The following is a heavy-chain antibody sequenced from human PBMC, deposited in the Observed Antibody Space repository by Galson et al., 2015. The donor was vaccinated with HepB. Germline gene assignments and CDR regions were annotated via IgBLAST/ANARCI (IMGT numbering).Heavy chain of an antibody. CDR2: INAGNGNT. Sequence: SVKVSCKASGYTFTSYAMHWVRQAPGQRLEWMGWINAGNGNTKYSQKFQGRVTITRDTSASTAYMELSSLRSEDTAVYYCARSFKPYYDILTGPGYWGQGTLVTVSS. J-gene: IGHJ4*02. V-gene: IGHV1-3*01. D-gene: IGHD3-9*01. CDR3: ARSFKPYYDILTGPGY. CDR1: GYTFTSYA.